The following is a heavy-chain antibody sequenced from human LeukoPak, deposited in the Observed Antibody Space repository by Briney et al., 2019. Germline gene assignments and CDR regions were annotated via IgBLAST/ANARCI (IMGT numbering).Heavy chain of an antibody. D-gene: IGHD5-24*01. V-gene: IGHV3-23*01. CDR3: AKDIQLST. CDR1: GFSFSSAA. J-gene: IGHJ3*01. CDR2: IGTIGYST. Sequence: GGSLRLSCAASGFSFSSAAMTWVRQAPGKGLEWVSLIGTIGYSTYYADSVKGRFTISRDNSKNTLSLQVNSLRVEDTAIYYCAKDIQLSTWGLGTMVTVSS.